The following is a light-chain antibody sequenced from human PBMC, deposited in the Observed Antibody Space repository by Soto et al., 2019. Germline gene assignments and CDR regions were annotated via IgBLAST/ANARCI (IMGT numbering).Light chain of an antibody. CDR2: KVS. CDR1: QRLVHSDGIAY. CDR3: MQGTHWPIT. V-gene: IGKV2-30*02. Sequence: DVVMTQSPRSLPVTLGQPASSSFRSNQRLVHSDGIAYFSWFQQRPGRSPRRLIYKVSNRDSGVPARFSGSGSGTDFALKISRVEAEDVGVYYCMQGTHWPITFGQGTRLEIK. J-gene: IGKJ5*01.